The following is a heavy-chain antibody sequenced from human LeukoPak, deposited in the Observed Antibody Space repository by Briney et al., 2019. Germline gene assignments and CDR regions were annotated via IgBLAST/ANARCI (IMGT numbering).Heavy chain of an antibody. J-gene: IGHJ4*02. V-gene: IGHV3-21*04. Sequence: GGSLRLSCAASGFTFSSYSMNWVRQAPGKGLEWVSSISSSSSYIYYADSVKGRFTISRDNAKNSLYLQMNSLRAGDTAVYYCARDRPAYSSGWYGFDYWGQGTLVTVSS. D-gene: IGHD6-19*01. CDR1: GFTFSSYS. CDR2: ISSSSSYI. CDR3: ARDRPAYSSGWYGFDY.